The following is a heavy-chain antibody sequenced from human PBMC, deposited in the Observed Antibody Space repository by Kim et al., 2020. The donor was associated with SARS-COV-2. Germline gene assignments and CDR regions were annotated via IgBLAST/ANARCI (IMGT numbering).Heavy chain of an antibody. J-gene: IGHJ6*03. V-gene: IGHV3-33*01. Sequence: GGSLRLSCAASGFTFSSYGMHWVRQAPGKGLEWVAVIWYDGSNKYYADSVKGRFTISRDNSKNTLYLQMHSLRAEDTAVYYCARDPGTPLYYCYMDVWGKGTTVTVSS. CDR1: GFTFSSYG. CDR2: IWYDGSNK. D-gene: IGHD1-1*01. CDR3: ARDPGTPLYYCYMDV.